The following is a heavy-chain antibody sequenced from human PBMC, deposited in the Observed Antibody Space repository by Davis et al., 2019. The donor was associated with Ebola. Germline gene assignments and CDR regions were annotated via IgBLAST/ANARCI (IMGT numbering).Heavy chain of an antibody. CDR3: ASGLTYYHFLS. Sequence: PGGSLRLSCAASGFNFHSYAMHWVRQAPGKGLEWVAVISYDGANIYYEDSVKGRFVISRENAKSTLYLQMNSLRVEDTATYYCASGLTYYHFLSWGQGTLVTVSS. D-gene: IGHD1-26*01. V-gene: IGHV3-30*09. CDR2: ISYDGANI. CDR1: GFNFHSYA. J-gene: IGHJ5*02.